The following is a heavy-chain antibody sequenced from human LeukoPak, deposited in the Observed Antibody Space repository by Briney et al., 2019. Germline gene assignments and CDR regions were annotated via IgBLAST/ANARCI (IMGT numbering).Heavy chain of an antibody. J-gene: IGHJ3*02. CDR1: GYTFTSYG. D-gene: IGHD2-2*01. CDR2: ISAYNGNT. V-gene: IGHV1-18*01. Sequence: ASVKVSCKASGYTFTSYGISWVRQAPGQGLEWMGWISAYNGNTNYAQKLQGRVTMTTDTSTSTAYMELRSLRSDDTAVYYCARDTRLYCSSTSCYRDAFDIWGQGTMVTVSS. CDR3: ARDTRLYCSSTSCYRDAFDI.